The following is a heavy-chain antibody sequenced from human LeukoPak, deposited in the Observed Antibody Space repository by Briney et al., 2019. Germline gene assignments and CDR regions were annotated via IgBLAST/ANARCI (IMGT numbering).Heavy chain of an antibody. J-gene: IGHJ4*02. CDR2: INPNSGGT. Sequence: ASVKVSCKASGYTFTGYHMHWVRRAPGQGLEWMGWINPNSGGTNYAQKFQGRVTMTRDTSISTAYMELSRLRSDDTAVYYCAREGQYYDYVWGSYRYIYFDYWGQGTLVTVSS. D-gene: IGHD3-16*02. CDR1: GYTFTGYH. V-gene: IGHV1-2*02. CDR3: AREGQYYDYVWGSYRYIYFDY.